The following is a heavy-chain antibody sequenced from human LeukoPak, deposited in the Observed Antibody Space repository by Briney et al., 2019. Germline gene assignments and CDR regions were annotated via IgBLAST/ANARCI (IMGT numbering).Heavy chain of an antibody. D-gene: IGHD4-23*01. CDR2: IYPSDSDT. V-gene: IGHV5-51*04. CDR3: ARYGGSSVRFSDY. Sequence: GESLKISCKGSGYSFTSYWIGWVRQMPGEGLEWMGIIYPSDSDTRYSPSFRGQVTISADKPISTAYLQWSSLKASYTAMYYCARYGGSSVRFSDYWGQGTLVTVSS. CDR1: GYSFTSYW. J-gene: IGHJ4*02.